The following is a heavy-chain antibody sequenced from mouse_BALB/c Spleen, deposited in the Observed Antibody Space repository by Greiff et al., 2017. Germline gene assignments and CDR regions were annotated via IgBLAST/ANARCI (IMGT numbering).Heavy chain of an antibody. CDR2: ISSGSSTI. D-gene: IGHD2-4*01. V-gene: IGHV5-17*02. CDR1: GFTFSSFG. CDR3: ARFDYESYFDV. Sequence: EVQGVESGGGLVQPGGSRKLSCAASGFTFSSFGMHWVRQAPEKGLEWVAYISSGSSTIYYADTVKGRFTISRDNPKNTLFLQMTSLRSEDTAMYYCARFDYESYFDVWGAGTTVTVSS. J-gene: IGHJ1*01.